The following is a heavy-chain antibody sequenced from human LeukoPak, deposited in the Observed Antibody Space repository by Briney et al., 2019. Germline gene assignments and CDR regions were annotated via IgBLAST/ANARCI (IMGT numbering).Heavy chain of an antibody. CDR2: ISGSGGTT. CDR3: ARDAPGAYYEY. D-gene: IGHD7-27*01. J-gene: IGHJ4*02. Sequence: GGSLRLSCAASGFTFSSYAMSWVRQAPGKGLEWVSAISGSGGTTFYADSVKGRFTISRDNSKNTLYLQVNSLRADDTAVYYCARDAPGAYYEYWGQGTLVTVSS. CDR1: GFTFSSYA. V-gene: IGHV3-23*01.